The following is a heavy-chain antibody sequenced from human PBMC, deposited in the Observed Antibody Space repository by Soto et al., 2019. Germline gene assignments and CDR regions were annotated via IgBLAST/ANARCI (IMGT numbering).Heavy chain of an antibody. CDR1: GGSVSSGGYY. Sequence: SETLSLTCTVSGGSVSSGGYYWSWIRQPPGKGLEWIGYISYSGSTNYNPSLKSRVSISVDTSKNQFSLKLSSVTAADTAVYYCAKWGELRSLDYWGQGTLVTVS. CDR3: AKWGELRSLDY. J-gene: IGHJ4*02. D-gene: IGHD1-26*01. CDR2: ISYSGST. V-gene: IGHV4-61*08.